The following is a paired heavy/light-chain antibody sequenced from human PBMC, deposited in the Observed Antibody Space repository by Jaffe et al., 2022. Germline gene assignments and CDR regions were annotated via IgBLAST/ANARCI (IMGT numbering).Light chain of an antibody. J-gene: IGLJ2*01. CDR2: RDA. V-gene: IGLV3-9*01. CDR3: QVWDSSTVI. CDR1: NIEAKN. Sequence: SYELTQPLSVSVALGQTARITCGGNNIEAKNVHWYQQKPGQAPVLVIYRDANRPSGIPDRFSGSSSGNTATLAITRAQAGDEADYYCQVWDSSTVIFGGGTKLTVL.
Heavy chain of an antibody. CDR1: GYTFSSFA. J-gene: IGHJ3*02. CDR2: INTNTGNP. Sequence: QVQLVQSGSELKKPGASVRVSCMASGYTFSSFAIVWMRQAPGQGLEWMGWINTNTGNPTYAQGFTGRFVFSLDTSVSTAYLQINSLKAEDTAVYYCARDFEGLDNGDYGYIWGQGTMVTVSS. D-gene: IGHD4-17*01. CDR3: ARDFEGLDNGDYGYI. V-gene: IGHV7-4-1*02.